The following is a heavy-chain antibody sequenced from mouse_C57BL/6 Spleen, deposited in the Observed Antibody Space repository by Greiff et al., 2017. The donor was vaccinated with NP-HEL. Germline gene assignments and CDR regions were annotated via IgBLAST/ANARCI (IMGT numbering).Heavy chain of an antibody. Sequence: QVQLKQPGAELVKPGASVKLSCKASGYTFTSYWMHWVKQRPGRGLEWIGRIDPNSGGTKYNEKFKSKATLTVDKPSSTAYMQISSLTSEDSAVYYCASYNYYGSSYYAMDYWGQGTSVTVSS. V-gene: IGHV1-72*01. CDR2: IDPNSGGT. CDR3: ASYNYYGSSYYAMDY. D-gene: IGHD1-1*01. J-gene: IGHJ4*01. CDR1: GYTFTSYW.